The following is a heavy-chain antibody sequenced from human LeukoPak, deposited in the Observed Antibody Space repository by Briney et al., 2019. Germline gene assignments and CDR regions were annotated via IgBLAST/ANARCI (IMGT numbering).Heavy chain of an antibody. J-gene: IGHJ4*02. D-gene: IGHD2-15*01. CDR2: IYYSGTT. V-gene: IGHV4-59*08. CDR1: GGPISSDY. Sequence: PSETLSLTCTVSGGPISSDYCSWIRQPPGKGLEWIGYIYYSGTTKYNPSLNSRVTILVDTSKNQFSLKLSSVTAADTAVYYCARHGYCSGGTCWVNWGQGTLVTVSS. CDR3: ARHGYCSGGTCWVN.